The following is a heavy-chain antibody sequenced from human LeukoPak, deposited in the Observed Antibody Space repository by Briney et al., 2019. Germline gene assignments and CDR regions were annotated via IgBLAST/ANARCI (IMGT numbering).Heavy chain of an antibody. J-gene: IGHJ3*02. CDR2: IYYSGST. V-gene: IGHV4-59*01. CDR3: ARFRDGYNGDAFDI. D-gene: IGHD5-24*01. Sequence: SETLSLTCTVSGGSISSYYWSWIRQPPGKGLERIGYIYYSGSTNYNPSLKSRVTISVDTSKNQFSLKLSSVTAADTAVYYCARFRDGYNGDAFDIWGQGTMVTVSS. CDR1: GGSISSYY.